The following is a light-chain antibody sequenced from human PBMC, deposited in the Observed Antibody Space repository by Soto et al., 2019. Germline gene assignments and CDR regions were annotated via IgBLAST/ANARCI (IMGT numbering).Light chain of an antibody. Sequence: ALTQPPSVSVSPGQTGSITCSGDKLGDKYACWYQQRPGQSPVLVIYQDSKRPSGIPERFSGSNSGNTATLTISGTQAMDEADYCCQAWDSSTAVFGTGTKVTVL. CDR1: KLGDKY. CDR3: QAWDSSTAV. CDR2: QDS. V-gene: IGLV3-1*01. J-gene: IGLJ1*01.